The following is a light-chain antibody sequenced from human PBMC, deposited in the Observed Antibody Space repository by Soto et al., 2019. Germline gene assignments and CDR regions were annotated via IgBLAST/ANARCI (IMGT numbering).Light chain of an antibody. V-gene: IGLV2-14*01. CDR3: NSYTTSSTHVV. CDR2: DVS. J-gene: IGLJ2*01. Sequence: QSALTQPASVSGSPGQSITISCTGTSSDVGSYNYVSWYQQYPGKAPKLMIYDVSNRPSGVSYRVSGSKSGNTASLTISGLQAEDEADYYCNSYTTSSTHVVFGGGTKVTVL. CDR1: SSDVGSYNY.